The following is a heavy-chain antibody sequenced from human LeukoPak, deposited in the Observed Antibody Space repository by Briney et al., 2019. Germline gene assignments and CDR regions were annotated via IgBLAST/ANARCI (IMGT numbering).Heavy chain of an antibody. V-gene: IGHV4-39*01. CDR2: IYYSGST. CDR3: ARRDGYNKEFDY. CDR1: GGSISSSSYY. D-gene: IGHD5-24*01. J-gene: IGHJ4*02. Sequence: SETLSLTCTVSGGSISSSSYYWGWIRQPPGKGLEWIGTIYYSGSTYYNPSLKSRVTISVDTSKNQFSLRLSSVTAADMAVFYCARRDGYNKEFDYWGQGTLVTVSS.